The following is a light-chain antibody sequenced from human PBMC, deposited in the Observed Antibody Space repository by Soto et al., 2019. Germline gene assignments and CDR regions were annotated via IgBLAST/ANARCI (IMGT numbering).Light chain of an antibody. V-gene: IGLV2-14*01. CDR1: SSDVGGYNY. CDR3: SSWTSSSTYV. J-gene: IGLJ1*01. CDR2: DVS. Sequence: QSVLTQPASVSGSPGQSITISCTGTSSDVGGYNYVSWYQQYPGKAPKLMIYDVSNRPSGISNRFSGSKSVNTASLTISGLLAEDEADYYCSSWTSSSTYVFGTGTRSPS.